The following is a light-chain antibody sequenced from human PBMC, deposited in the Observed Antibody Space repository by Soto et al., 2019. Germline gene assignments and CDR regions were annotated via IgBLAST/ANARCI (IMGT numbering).Light chain of an antibody. CDR3: QHYNDYAWT. CDR1: QSISIW. J-gene: IGKJ1*01. V-gene: IGKV1-5*03. Sequence: DIHMTQSPSTLSASVGDRVTITCRASQSISIWLAWYQQKPGKAPNLLIYKTSSLESGVPSRFSVSGSGTEFTLTISSLQPDDFATYYCQHYNDYAWTFGQGTMVDIK. CDR2: KTS.